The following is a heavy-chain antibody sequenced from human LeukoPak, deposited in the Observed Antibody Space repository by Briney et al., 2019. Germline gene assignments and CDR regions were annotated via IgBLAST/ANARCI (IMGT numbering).Heavy chain of an antibody. D-gene: IGHD3-9*01. CDR2: INHSGST. CDR3: ARRGGRYFDWLHRWWNNWFDP. V-gene: IGHV4-34*01. CDR1: GGSFSGYY. Sequence: PSETLSLTCAVYGGSFSGYYWSWIRQPPGKGLEWIGEINHSGSTNYNPSLKSRVTISVDTSKNQFSLKLSSVTAADTAVYYCARRGGRYFDWLHRWWNNWFDPWGQGTLVTVSS. J-gene: IGHJ5*02.